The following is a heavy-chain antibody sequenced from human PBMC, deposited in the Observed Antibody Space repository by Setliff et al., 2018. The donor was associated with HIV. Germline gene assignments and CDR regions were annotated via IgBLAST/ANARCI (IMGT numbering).Heavy chain of an antibody. CDR1: GGSISSSNW. CDR2: IYHSGST. J-gene: IGHJ3*02. CDR3: AGGLGEAVAGGDAFDI. D-gene: IGHD6-19*01. V-gene: IGHV4-4*02. Sequence: LSLTCAVSGGSISSSNWWSWVRQPPGKGLEWIGEIYHSGSTNYNPSLQSRVSTSVDKSKNQFSLKLSSVTAADTAVYYCAGGLGEAVAGGDAFDIWGQGTMVTVSS.